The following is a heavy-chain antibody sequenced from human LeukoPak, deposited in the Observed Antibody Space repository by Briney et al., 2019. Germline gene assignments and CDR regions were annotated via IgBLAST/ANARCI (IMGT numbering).Heavy chain of an antibody. V-gene: IGHV3-30*18. CDR3: AKIFYSSGWSFGMDV. Sequence: GGSLRLSCAASGFTFSSYGMHWVRQAPGEGLEWVAVISYDGSNKYYADSVKGRFTISRDNSKNTLYLQMNSLRAEDTAVYYCAKIFYSSGWSFGMDVWGQGTTVTVSS. J-gene: IGHJ6*02. CDR2: ISYDGSNK. D-gene: IGHD6-19*01. CDR1: GFTFSSYG.